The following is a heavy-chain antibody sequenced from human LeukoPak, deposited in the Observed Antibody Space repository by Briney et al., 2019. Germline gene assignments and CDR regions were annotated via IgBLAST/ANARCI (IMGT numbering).Heavy chain of an antibody. J-gene: IGHJ4*02. CDR3: ASRDYFDY. CDR1: GFTFSTKS. Sequence: TVGSLRLSCAVSGFTFSTKSMNWVRQAPGKGLEWVSYISADSGTTYYADSVKGRFTISRDNGKNSLYLQMNSLRDEDTAVYYCASRDYFDYWGQGTLVTVSS. V-gene: IGHV3-48*02. CDR2: ISADSGTT.